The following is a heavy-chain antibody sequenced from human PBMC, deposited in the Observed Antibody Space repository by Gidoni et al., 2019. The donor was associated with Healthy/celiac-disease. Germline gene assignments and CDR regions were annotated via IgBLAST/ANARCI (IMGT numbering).Heavy chain of an antibody. V-gene: IGHV3-23*01. J-gene: IGHJ4*02. D-gene: IGHD3-3*01. CDR1: GFTFSSYA. CDR2: ISGSGGST. Sequence: EVQLLESGGGLVQPGGSLRLSCAASGFTFSSYAMSWVRQAPGKGLEWVSAISGSGGSTYYADSVKGRFTISRDNSKNTLYLQMNSLRAEDTAVYYCAKDPGDFWSGYYSGPFDYWGQGTLVTVSS. CDR3: AKDPGDFWSGYYSGPFDY.